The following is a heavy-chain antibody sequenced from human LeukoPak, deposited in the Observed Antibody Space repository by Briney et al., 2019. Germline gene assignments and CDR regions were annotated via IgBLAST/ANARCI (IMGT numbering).Heavy chain of an antibody. J-gene: IGHJ6*03. Sequence: ASVKVSXKASGYTFTSYGISWVRQAPGQGLEWMGWISAYNGNTNYAQKLQGRVTMTTDTSTSTAYMELRSLRSDDTAVYYCARGGIAAAGTTYYYYYMDVWGKGTTVTVSS. D-gene: IGHD6-13*01. CDR1: GYTFTSYG. CDR2: ISAYNGNT. CDR3: ARGGIAAAGTTYYYYYMDV. V-gene: IGHV1-18*01.